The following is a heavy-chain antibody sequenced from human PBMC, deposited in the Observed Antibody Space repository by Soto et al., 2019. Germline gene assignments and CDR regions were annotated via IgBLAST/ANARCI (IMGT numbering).Heavy chain of an antibody. V-gene: IGHV1-18*01. CDR2: ISAHNGNT. D-gene: IGHD1-1*01. Sequence: QVHLVQSGAEVKKPGASVKVSCKASGYTFTSYGITWVRQAPGQGLDWMGWISAHNGNTDYAQKLQGRVIVTRDTSTSTAYMELRSLRSDDTAVYYCARGRYGDYWGQGALVTVSS. J-gene: IGHJ4*02. CDR1: GYTFTSYG. CDR3: ARGRYGDY.